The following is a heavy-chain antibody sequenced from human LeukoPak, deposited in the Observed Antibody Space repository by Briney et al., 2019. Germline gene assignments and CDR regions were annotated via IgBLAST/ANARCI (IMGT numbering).Heavy chain of an antibody. D-gene: IGHD6-6*01. CDR2: ISYDGSNK. CDR3: ARDLGTTAARRNWYFDL. CDR1: GFTFSSYG. V-gene: IGHV3-30*03. J-gene: IGHJ2*01. Sequence: GGSLRLSCAASGFTFSSYGMHWVRQAPGKGLEWVAVISYDGSNKYYADSVKGRFTISRDNSKNTLYLQMNSLRAEDTAVYYCARDLGTTAARRNWYFDLWGRGTLVTVSS.